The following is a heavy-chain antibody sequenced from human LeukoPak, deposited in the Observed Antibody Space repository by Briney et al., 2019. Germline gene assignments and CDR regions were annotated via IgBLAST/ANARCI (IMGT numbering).Heavy chain of an antibody. Sequence: ASVKVSCKASGYTFTGYYMHWVRQAPGQGLEWMGWINPNSGGTNYAQKFQGRVTMTRDTSISTAYMELSRLRSDDTAVYYCARGIVATIRANYYYYYYMDVWGKGTTVTVSS. V-gene: IGHV1-2*02. CDR1: GYTFTGYY. J-gene: IGHJ6*03. CDR3: ARGIVATIRANYYYYYYMDV. CDR2: INPNSGGT. D-gene: IGHD5-12*01.